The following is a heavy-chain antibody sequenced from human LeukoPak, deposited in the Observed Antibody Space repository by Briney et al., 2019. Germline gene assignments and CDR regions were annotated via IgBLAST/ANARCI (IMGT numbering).Heavy chain of an antibody. V-gene: IGHV3-30*18. D-gene: IGHD1-1*01. Sequence: GGSLRLSCAASGFTFCSYGMHWVRQAPGKGLEWVAVISYDGSNKYYADSVKGRFTISRDNSKNTLYLQMNSLRAEDTAVYYCAKVRSGSANWALRIFDNWGQGTLVTVSS. CDR3: AKVRSGSANWALRIFDN. CDR2: ISYDGSNK. J-gene: IGHJ4*02. CDR1: GFTFCSYG.